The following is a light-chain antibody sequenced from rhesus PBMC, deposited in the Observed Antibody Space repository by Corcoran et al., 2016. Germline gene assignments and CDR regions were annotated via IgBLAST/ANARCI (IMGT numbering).Light chain of an antibody. CDR3: QQYSSRPPT. Sequence: DIQMTQSPSSLSASVGDTVTITCRASQSINNWLAWYQQKPGKAPKLLIYKASQLQSGVPSSVSGSGCGTYCTLTISRLQSEDCATYYCQQYSSRPPTFGQGTKVEIK. CDR1: QSINNW. V-gene: IGKV1-22*01. CDR2: KAS. J-gene: IGKJ1*01.